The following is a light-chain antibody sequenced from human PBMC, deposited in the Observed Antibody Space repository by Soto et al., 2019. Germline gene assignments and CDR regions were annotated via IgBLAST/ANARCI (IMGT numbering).Light chain of an antibody. CDR2: EVS. CDR3: SSYTSSSTRV. V-gene: IGLV2-14*01. J-gene: IGLJ1*01. Sequence: QSALTQPASVSGSPGQSITNSCTGTSSDVGGYNHVSWYQQHPGKAPKLMIYEVSNRPSGVSNRFSGSKSANTASLTISGLQAEDEADYYCSSYTSSSTRVFGTGTKVTVL. CDR1: SSDVGGYNH.